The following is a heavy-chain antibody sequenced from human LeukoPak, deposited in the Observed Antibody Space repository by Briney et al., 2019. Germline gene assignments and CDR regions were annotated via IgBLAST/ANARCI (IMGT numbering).Heavy chain of an antibody. Sequence: PSETLSLTCTVSGESINSFYWSWIRQPAGKGLEWIGRIYSSGSTNYSPSLKSRVTMSVDTSKNQFSLKLSSVTAADTAVYFCARGRVSSSTWYSTYYYYFYMDVWGKGTTVTVSS. J-gene: IGHJ6*03. V-gene: IGHV4-4*07. D-gene: IGHD1-1*01. CDR2: IYSSGST. CDR1: GESINSFY. CDR3: ARGRVSSSTWYSTYYYYFYMDV.